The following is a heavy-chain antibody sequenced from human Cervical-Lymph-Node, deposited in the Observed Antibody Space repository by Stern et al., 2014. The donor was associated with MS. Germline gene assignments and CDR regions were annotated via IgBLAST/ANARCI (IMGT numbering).Heavy chain of an antibody. Sequence: EQLVESGTEVKKPGSSVKVSCKASGDAFSSHSFNWVRQAPGQGLEWMGGIIPIFGTAYYAQKFQGRATITADKSTSSAYLELNSLISEDTAVYYCARAAYGDYEGYFDYWGQGTLVTVSS. CDR2: IIPIFGTA. CDR1: GDAFSSHS. CDR3: ARAAYGDYEGYFDY. D-gene: IGHD4-17*01. J-gene: IGHJ4*02. V-gene: IGHV1-69*06.